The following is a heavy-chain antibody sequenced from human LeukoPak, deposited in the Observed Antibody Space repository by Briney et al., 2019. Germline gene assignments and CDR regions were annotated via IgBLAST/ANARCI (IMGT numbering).Heavy chain of an antibody. V-gene: IGHV3-7*01. D-gene: IGHD6-13*01. CDR2: IKQDDTKT. J-gene: IGHJ4*02. CDR3: AEGTVAATVY. Sequence: GGSLRLSCVASGFNFSNHWMTWVRQAPGKGLEWVANIKQDDTKTYNVAPVQGRFTISRDDAKNSLYLHMNSLRAEDTAVYYCAEGTVAATVYWGQGTLVTVSS. CDR1: GFNFSNHW.